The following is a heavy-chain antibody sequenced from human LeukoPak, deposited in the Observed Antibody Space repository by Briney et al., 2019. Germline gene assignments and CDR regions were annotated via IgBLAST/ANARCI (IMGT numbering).Heavy chain of an antibody. CDR2: IWYDGSNK. D-gene: IGHD1-1*01. CDR1: GFTFSSYG. V-gene: IGHV3-33*08. CDR3: AGAESIDDDLLDY. Sequence: XPGGSLRLSCAASGFTFSSYGMHWVRQAPGKGLEWVAVIWYDGSNKYYADSVKGRFTISRDNSKNTLYLQMNSLRAEDTAVYYCAGAESIDDDLLDYWGQGTLVTVSS. J-gene: IGHJ4*02.